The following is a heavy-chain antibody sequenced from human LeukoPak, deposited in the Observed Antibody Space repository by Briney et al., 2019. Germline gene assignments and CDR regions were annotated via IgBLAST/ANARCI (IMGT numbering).Heavy chain of an antibody. CDR2: INPSVGTT. D-gene: IGHD6-13*01. Sequence: ASVKVSCKASGYTFTNYYIHWVRQASGQGLDWMGTINPSVGTTRSAQGRVTLTRDTSTNTVYMELSTLRSEDTAVYYCARVRPLIAAAGTTYSYYYMDVWGKGATVTVS. CDR1: GYTFTNYY. V-gene: IGHV1-46*01. J-gene: IGHJ6*03. CDR3: ARVRPLIAAAGTTYSYYYMDV.